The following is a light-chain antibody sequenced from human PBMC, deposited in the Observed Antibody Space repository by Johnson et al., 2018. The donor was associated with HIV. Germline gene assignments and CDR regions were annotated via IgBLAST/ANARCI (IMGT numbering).Light chain of an antibody. V-gene: IGLV1-51*02. CDR3: GTWDSSLSAYV. CDR1: SSNIGNNY. J-gene: IGLJ1*01. Sequence: QSVLTQPPSVSAAPGQKVTISCSGSSSNIGNNYVSWYQQLPGTATKLLIYENNKRPSGIPDRFSGSKSGTSATLGITGLQSGDAADYYCGTWDSSLSAYVFGNGTKVTVI. CDR2: ENN.